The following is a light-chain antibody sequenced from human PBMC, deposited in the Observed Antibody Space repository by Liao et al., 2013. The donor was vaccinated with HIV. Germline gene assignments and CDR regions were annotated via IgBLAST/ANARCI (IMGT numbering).Light chain of an antibody. CDR3: QAWDSGTGV. Sequence: SYELTQPPSVSVTPGQTASITCSGDKLGDKYACWYQQKPGQSPVLVIYEDIKRPSGIPERFSGSNSGNTATLTISGTQPLDEADYYCQAWDSGTGVFGTGTKVTVL. CDR2: EDI. V-gene: IGLV3-1*01. J-gene: IGLJ1*01. CDR1: KLGDKY.